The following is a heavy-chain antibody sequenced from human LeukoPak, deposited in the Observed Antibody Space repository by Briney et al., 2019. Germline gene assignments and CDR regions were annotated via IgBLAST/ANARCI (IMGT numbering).Heavy chain of an antibody. J-gene: IGHJ4*02. CDR3: AKRASGSGTSLYYFDY. CDR1: GFTFSSYA. CDR2: IGNSGGST. D-gene: IGHD3-10*01. V-gene: IGHV3-23*01. Sequence: PGGSLRLSCAASGFTFSSYAMSWVRQAPGKGLEWVSVIGNSGGSTFYADSVKGRFTISRDNSKNTLHLQMNSLRAEDTAVYYCAKRASGSGTSLYYFDYWGQGTLVTVSS.